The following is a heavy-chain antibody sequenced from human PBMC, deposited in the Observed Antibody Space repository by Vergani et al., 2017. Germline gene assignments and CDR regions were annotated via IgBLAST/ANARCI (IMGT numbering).Heavy chain of an antibody. CDR2: IYPADSDT. V-gene: IGHV5-51*01. Sequence: EVELVQSGPEMRKPGESMQISCKGSEYSFGNYWIGWLRQMPGKGLEWMGIIYPADSDTRYSPSFQGQVTISADKSISTAFLQWDSLKASDTALYYCTRHTTYTDSWGQGTLVTVSS. D-gene: IGHD1-1*01. J-gene: IGHJ4*02. CDR3: TRHTTYTDS. CDR1: EYSFGNYW.